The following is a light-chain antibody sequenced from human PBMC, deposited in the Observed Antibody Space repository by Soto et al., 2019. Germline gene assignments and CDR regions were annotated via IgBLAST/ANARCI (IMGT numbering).Light chain of an antibody. CDR2: GAS. V-gene: IGKV1-17*01. CDR3: LQYNKYPFT. J-gene: IGKJ5*01. Sequence: DIQMTQSPYSLSASVGDRVTISCRASQGNRSVLGWYQQKPGKAPKRLIYGASSLQSGVPSRFSGSGSGTEFTLTISSLEPEDFATYYCLQYNKYPFTFGQGTRLEIK. CDR1: QGNRSV.